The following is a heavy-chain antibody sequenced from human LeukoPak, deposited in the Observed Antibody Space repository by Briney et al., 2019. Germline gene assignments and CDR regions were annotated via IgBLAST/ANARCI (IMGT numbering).Heavy chain of an antibody. CDR2: IYYSGSS. V-gene: IGHV4-39*01. CDR3: ARHGSFIGTYYFDY. D-gene: IGHD1-26*01. J-gene: IGHJ4*02. CDR1: GGSFSSYY. Sequence: SETLSLTCTVSGGSFSSYYWGWIRQPPGKGLEWIASIYYSGSSYYSSSLKSRVTISVDTSKNQFSLKLSSVTAADTAVYYCARHGSFIGTYYFDYWGQGTLVTVSS.